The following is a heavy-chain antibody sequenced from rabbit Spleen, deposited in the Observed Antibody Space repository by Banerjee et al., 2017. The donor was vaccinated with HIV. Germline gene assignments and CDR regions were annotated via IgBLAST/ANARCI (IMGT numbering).Heavy chain of an antibody. V-gene: IGHV1S45*01. CDR3: ARDLDGVIGWNFGW. D-gene: IGHD1-1*01. Sequence: QEQLKESGGGLVQPGGSLKLSCKASGFDFSTYGVSWVRQAPGKGLEWITCIDAGSSDFTYHASWAKGRFTISKTSSTTVTLQMTSLTAADTATYFCARDLDGVIGWNFGWWGPGTLVTVS. CDR2: IDAGSSDFT. J-gene: IGHJ4*01. CDR1: GFDFSTYG.